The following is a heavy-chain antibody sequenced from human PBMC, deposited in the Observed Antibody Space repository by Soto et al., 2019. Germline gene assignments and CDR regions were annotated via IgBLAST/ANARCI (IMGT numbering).Heavy chain of an antibody. CDR2: ISYDGSNK. V-gene: IGHV3-30-3*01. CDR1: GFTFSSYA. CDR3: AREVGATFDY. Sequence: QVQLVESGGGVVQPGRSLRLSCAASGFTFSSYAMHWVRQAPGKGLEWVEVISYDGSNKYYADFVKGRFTISRDNSKNTLYLQMNSLRAEDTAVYYCAREVGATFDYWGQGTLVTVSS. D-gene: IGHD1-26*01. J-gene: IGHJ4*02.